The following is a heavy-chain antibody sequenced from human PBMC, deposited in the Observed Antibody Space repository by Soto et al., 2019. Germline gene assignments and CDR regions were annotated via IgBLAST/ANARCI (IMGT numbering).Heavy chain of an antibody. CDR3: ARGRYGDY. Sequence: QGHLVQAGAEVKKPGASVTVSCKGSGYGFTTYGITWGRQAPGQGLEWMAWISDHNGNPNYSQKLQGRVTVTRDTSTSTAYMELRSLRSDATAVYYWARGRYGDYWGQGALVTVSS. CDR2: ISDHNGNP. D-gene: IGHD1-1*01. CDR1: GYGFTTYG. J-gene: IGHJ4*02. V-gene: IGHV1-18*01.